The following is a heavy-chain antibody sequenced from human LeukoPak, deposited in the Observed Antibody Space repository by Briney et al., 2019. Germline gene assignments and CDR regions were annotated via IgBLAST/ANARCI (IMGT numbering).Heavy chain of an antibody. J-gene: IGHJ4*02. V-gene: IGHV1-18*01. Sequence: ASVKVSRKASGYTFTSYGISWVRQAPGQGLEWMGWISAYNGNTNYAQKLQGRITMTTDTSTSTAYMELRSLRSDDTAVYYCARDGEVYYYGSGSYFDFWGQGTLVTVSS. CDR2: ISAYNGNT. D-gene: IGHD3-10*01. CDR3: ARDGEVYYYGSGSYFDF. CDR1: GYTFTSYG.